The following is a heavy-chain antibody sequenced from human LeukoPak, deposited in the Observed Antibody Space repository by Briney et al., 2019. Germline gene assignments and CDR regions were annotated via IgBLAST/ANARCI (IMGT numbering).Heavy chain of an antibody. CDR3: ARGVSGGFDY. V-gene: IGHV3-74*01. Sequence: GGSLTLSCAASGFTFSRYCMNWCRQAPGKGLVWVSRINTDGSTTSYADSVRGRFTISRDNAKNTLYVQMSSLRVEETAVYYCARGVSGGFDYGGQGTLVTVSS. CDR2: INTDGSTT. J-gene: IGHJ4*02. CDR1: GFTFSRYC. D-gene: IGHD6-13*01.